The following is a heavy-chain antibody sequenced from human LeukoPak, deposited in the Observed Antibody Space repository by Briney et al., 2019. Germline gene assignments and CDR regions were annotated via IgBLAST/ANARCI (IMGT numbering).Heavy chain of an antibody. D-gene: IGHD2-2*02. Sequence: ASVKVSCKASGYTFTSYDINWVRQATGQGLEWMGWMNPNSGNTGYAQKFQGRVTMTRNTSISTAYMELSSLRSEDTAVYYCARSPVHCSSTSCYRDYYYYYYMDVWGKGTTVTVSS. J-gene: IGHJ6*03. V-gene: IGHV1-8*01. CDR3: ARSPVHCSSTSCYRDYYYYYYMDV. CDR1: GYTFTSYD. CDR2: MNPNSGNT.